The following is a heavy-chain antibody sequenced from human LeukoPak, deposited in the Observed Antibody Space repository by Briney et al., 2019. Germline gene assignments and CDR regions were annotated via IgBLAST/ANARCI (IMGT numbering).Heavy chain of an antibody. D-gene: IGHD3-22*01. J-gene: IGHJ4*02. V-gene: IGHV1-2*02. Sequence: ASVKVSCKASGYTFTDYYMHWVRQAPGQGFEWMGWINPNDGDTNYAQKFQGRVTMTRDTSISTAHMEVSRLRSDDTAVYYCARSAHYDPYYFDYWGQGTLVTVSS. CDR2: INPNDGDT. CDR1: GYTFTDYY. CDR3: ARSAHYDPYYFDY.